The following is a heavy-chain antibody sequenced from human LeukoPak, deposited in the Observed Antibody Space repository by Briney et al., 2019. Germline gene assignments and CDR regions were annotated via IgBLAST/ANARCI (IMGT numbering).Heavy chain of an antibody. Sequence: PSETLSLTCTVSGGSISSYYWSWIRQPAGKGLEWIGRIYTSGSTNYNPSLKSRVTMSVDTSKNQFSLKLSSVPAADTAVYYCARSPTLRAAAGYYYYGMDVWGQGTTVTVSS. CDR2: IYTSGST. J-gene: IGHJ6*02. D-gene: IGHD6-13*01. CDR3: ARSPTLRAAAGYYYYGMDV. V-gene: IGHV4-4*07. CDR1: GGSISSYY.